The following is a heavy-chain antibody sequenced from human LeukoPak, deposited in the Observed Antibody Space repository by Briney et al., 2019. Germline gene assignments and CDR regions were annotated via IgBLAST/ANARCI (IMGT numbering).Heavy chain of an antibody. CDR3: ARAGYDRSGYYLDS. CDR1: GGSMKDGYY. Sequence: KPSETLSLTCTVSGGSMKDGYYWSWFRQPPGKGLEWFGYMHTSGSTQYNPSFQSRVTFSVDTSKNQVSLKLSSVTASDTAVYYCARAGYDRSGYYLDSWGQGTLVTVSS. V-gene: IGHV4-4*08. CDR2: MHTSGST. J-gene: IGHJ4*02. D-gene: IGHD3-22*01.